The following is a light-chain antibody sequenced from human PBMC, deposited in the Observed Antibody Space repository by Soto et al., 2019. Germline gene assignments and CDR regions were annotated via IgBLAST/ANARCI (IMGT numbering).Light chain of an antibody. CDR2: AAS. CDR3: QQSYSALVA. Sequence: AIRMTQSPSSLSASTGDRVTITCRASQDITSYLAWYQQKPGKAPKLLIYAASNLQSGVPSRFSGSGSGTDFTLTISSLQPEDFATYYCQQSYSALVAFGQGTKVDIK. CDR1: QDITSY. J-gene: IGKJ1*01. V-gene: IGKV1-8*01.